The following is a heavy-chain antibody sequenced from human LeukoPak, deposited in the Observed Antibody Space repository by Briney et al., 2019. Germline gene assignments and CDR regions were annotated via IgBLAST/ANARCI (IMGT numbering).Heavy chain of an antibody. CDR1: GDSFTAYY. CDR2: VSHDGTT. D-gene: IGHD3/OR15-3a*01. V-gene: IGHV4-59*08. J-gene: IGHJ5*02. Sequence: SETLSLTCSVSGDSFTAYYWNWIRQATGKGLEWIGYVSHDGTTNYTPSLRSRVVMSVDTANNTISLSLASVTAADTGVYYCARLDCYDVVGCYNHWGRGTPVTVS. CDR3: ARLDCYDVVGCYNH.